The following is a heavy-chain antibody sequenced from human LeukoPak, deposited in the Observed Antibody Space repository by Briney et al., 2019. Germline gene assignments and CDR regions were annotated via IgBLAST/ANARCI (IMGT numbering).Heavy chain of an antibody. CDR3: ARGMVVTAYFDY. Sequence: SGTLSLTCTVSVGSVSSGSYYWSWIRQPPGKGLEWIGYIYYSGSTNYNPSLKSRVTISVDASKSQFSLKLSSVTAADTAVYYCARGMVVTAYFDYWGQGTLVTVSS. J-gene: IGHJ4*02. V-gene: IGHV4-61*01. CDR1: VGSVSSGSYY. D-gene: IGHD2-21*02. CDR2: IYYSGST.